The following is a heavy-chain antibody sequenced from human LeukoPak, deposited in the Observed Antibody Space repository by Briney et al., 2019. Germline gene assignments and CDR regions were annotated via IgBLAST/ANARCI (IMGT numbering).Heavy chain of an antibody. CDR3: AKDLLVLRYFDWLLSGLDY. D-gene: IGHD3-9*01. J-gene: IGHJ4*02. CDR1: GFTFSSYA. CDR2: TSGSGGST. Sequence: GGSLRLSCAASGFTFSSYAMSGVRQAPGKGLDWGSATSGSGGSTYYADPVKGRFTISRDNSKNTLYLQMNSLRAEDTAVYYCAKDLLVLRYFDWLLSGLDYWGQGTLVTVSS. V-gene: IGHV3-23*01.